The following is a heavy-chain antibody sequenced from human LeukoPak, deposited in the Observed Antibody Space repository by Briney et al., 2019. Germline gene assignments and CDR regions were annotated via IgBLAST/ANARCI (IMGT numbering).Heavy chain of an antibody. CDR1: GFTVSSNY. CDR3: AKDRYDSSGYLFDY. CDR2: IYSGGST. V-gene: IGHV3-66*01. D-gene: IGHD3-22*01. J-gene: IGHJ4*02. Sequence: GGSLRLSCAASGFTVSSNYMSWVRQAPGKGLEWVSVIYSGGSTYYADSVKGRFTISRDNSKNTLYLQMNSLRAEDTAVYYCAKDRYDSSGYLFDYWGQGALVTVSS.